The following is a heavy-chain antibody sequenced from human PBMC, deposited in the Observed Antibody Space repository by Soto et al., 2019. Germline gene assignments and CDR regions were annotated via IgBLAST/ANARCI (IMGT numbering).Heavy chain of an antibody. J-gene: IGHJ4*02. D-gene: IGHD4-17*01. CDR3: AVTTVPHYFDY. CDR1: GGSISSGGYY. V-gene: IGHV4-31*03. Sequence: SETLSLTCTVSGGSISSGGYYWSWIRQHPGKGLEWIGYIYYSGSTYYNPSLKSRVTISVDTPKNQFSLKLSSVTAADTAVYYCAVTTVPHYFDYWGQGTLVTVSS. CDR2: IYYSGST.